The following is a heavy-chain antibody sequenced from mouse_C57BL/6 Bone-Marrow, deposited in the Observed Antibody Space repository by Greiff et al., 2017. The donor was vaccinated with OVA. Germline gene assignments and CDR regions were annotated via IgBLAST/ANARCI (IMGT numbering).Heavy chain of an antibody. Sequence: EVQLVESGAELVRPGASVKLSCTASGFNIKDDYMHWVKQRPEQGLEWIGWVDPENGDTESASKFQGKATITADTSSNTAYLQLSSLTSEDTAVYYCTTCPYYYGSSYAMDYWGQGTSVTVSS. CDR2: VDPENGDT. CDR3: TTCPYYYGSSYAMDY. CDR1: GFNIKDDY. D-gene: IGHD1-1*01. J-gene: IGHJ4*01. V-gene: IGHV14-4*01.